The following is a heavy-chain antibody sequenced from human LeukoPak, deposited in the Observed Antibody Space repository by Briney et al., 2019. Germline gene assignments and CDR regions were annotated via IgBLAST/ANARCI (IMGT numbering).Heavy chain of an antibody. CDR3: AYGSGSYYNVPDAFDI. V-gene: IGHV3-30-3*01. D-gene: IGHD3-10*01. J-gene: IGHJ3*02. CDR2: ISYDGSNK. CDR1: GFTFSGYA. Sequence: GGSLRLSCAASGFTFSGYAMHWVRQAPGKGLEWVAAISYDGSNKYYADSVKGRFTTSRDNSKNTLYLQMNSLRAEDTAVYYCAYGSGSYYNVPDAFDIWGQGTMVTVSS.